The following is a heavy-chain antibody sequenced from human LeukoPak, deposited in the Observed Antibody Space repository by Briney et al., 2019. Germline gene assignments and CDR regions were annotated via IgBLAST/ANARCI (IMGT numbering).Heavy chain of an antibody. CDR2: IYYRGST. CDR1: GDSISSSSYY. CDR3: ARRRYYDSTGYLD. Sequence: SETLSLTCTISGDSISSSSYYWGWIRQPPGRGLEWIGDIYYRGSTYYNPSLKSRVSISIDTSNNQFSLTLNSVTAADTALYFCARRRYYDSTGYLDWGQGTLVTVSS. J-gene: IGHJ1*01. D-gene: IGHD3-22*01. V-gene: IGHV4-39*01.